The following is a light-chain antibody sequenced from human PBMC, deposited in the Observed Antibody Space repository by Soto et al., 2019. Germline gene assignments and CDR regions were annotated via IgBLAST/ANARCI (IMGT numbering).Light chain of an antibody. V-gene: IGKV3-15*01. CDR3: QQYNSWPT. CDR2: GVS. CDR1: QSFSTN. Sequence: EIVMTQSPATLSVSPGERVTLSCRASQSFSTNLAWYQHKLGQAPSLLIFGVSTRATGIPARYSGSGSETEFTLTISSLQSEDFAVYYCQQYNSWPTFGQGTKVEIK. J-gene: IGKJ1*01.